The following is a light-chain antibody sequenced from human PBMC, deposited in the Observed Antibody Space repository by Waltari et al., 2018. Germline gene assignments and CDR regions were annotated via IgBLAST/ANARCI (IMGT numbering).Light chain of an antibody. CDR2: DAS. Sequence: EVVLTQSPATLSLSPAERATLSCRASQSVRSFLAWYQQKPGQAPRLLIYDASNRATGIPARFSGSGSGTDFTLTISSLEPEDFAVYYCQQRSNVLFAFGPGTKVDFK. J-gene: IGKJ3*01. CDR3: QQRSNVLFA. V-gene: IGKV3-11*01. CDR1: QSVRSF.